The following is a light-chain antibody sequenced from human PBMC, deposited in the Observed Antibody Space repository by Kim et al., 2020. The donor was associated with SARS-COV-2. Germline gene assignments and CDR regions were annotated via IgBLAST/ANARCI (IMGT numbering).Light chain of an antibody. CDR1: QSISTW. J-gene: IGKJ2*01. CDR2: GTS. Sequence: SASVGDRVTITCRASQSISTWLAWYQQKPGKAPNLLIYGTSTLESGVPSRFSGSGSGTEFTLTISSLQPEDSATYYCQHYNSYPITFGQGTKLEI. V-gene: IGKV1-5*03. CDR3: QHYNSYPIT.